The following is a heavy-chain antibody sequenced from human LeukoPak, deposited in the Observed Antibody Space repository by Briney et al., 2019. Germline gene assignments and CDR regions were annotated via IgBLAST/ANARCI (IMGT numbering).Heavy chain of an antibody. V-gene: IGHV3-21*01. D-gene: IGHD3-22*01. Sequence: GGSLRLSCAASGFTFSSYSMNWVRQAPGKGLEWASSISSSSSYIYYADSVKGRFTISRDNAKNSLYLQMNSLRAEDTAVYYCARDYYDSSGYYFRSDPWGQGTLVTVSS. CDR2: ISSSSSYI. CDR1: GFTFSSYS. CDR3: ARDYYDSSGYYFRSDP. J-gene: IGHJ5*02.